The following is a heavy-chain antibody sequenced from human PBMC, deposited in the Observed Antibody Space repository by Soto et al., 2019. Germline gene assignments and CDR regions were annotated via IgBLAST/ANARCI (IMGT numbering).Heavy chain of an antibody. CDR3: ATEHNWNHSDDASDI. D-gene: IGHD1-1*01. CDR1: GYTLTELS. J-gene: IGHJ3*02. Sequence: ASVKVSCKVSGYTLTELSMHWVRQAPGKGLEWMGGFDPEYGETIYAQKFQGRVTMTEDTSTDTAYMELSSLRSEDTAVYYCATEHNWNHSDDASDIWGQQTMVIASS. V-gene: IGHV1-24*01. CDR2: FDPEYGET.